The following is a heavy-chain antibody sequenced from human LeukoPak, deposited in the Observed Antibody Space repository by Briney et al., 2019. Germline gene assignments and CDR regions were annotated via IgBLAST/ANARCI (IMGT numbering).Heavy chain of an antibody. Sequence: GRSLRLSCAASGFTFSSYAMHWVRQAPGKGLEWVAVKSYDGSNKYYADSVKGRFTISRDNSKNTLYLQMNSLRAEDTAVYYCARERLGAFDIWGQGTMVTVSS. D-gene: IGHD6-25*01. J-gene: IGHJ3*02. CDR2: KSYDGSNK. CDR1: GFTFSSYA. V-gene: IGHV3-30-3*01. CDR3: ARERLGAFDI.